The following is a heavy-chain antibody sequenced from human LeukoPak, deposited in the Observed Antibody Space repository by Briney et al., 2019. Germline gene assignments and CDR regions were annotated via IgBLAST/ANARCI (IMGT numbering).Heavy chain of an antibody. Sequence: SETLSLTCTVSGGSISSYYWSWIRQPAGKGLEWIGRIYTGGSTNYNPSLKSRVTMSVDTSKNQFSLKLSSVTAADTAVYYCARDGDILTGYYYYYYMDVWGKGTTVTISS. D-gene: IGHD3-9*01. CDR1: GGSISSYY. J-gene: IGHJ6*03. V-gene: IGHV4-4*07. CDR3: ARDGDILTGYYYYYYMDV. CDR2: IYTGGST.